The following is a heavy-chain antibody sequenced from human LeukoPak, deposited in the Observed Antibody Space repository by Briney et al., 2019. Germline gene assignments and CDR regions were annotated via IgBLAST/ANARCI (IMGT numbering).Heavy chain of an antibody. D-gene: IGHD6-13*01. CDR3: ARDSSAAGIGDFDY. CDR2: ISYDGSNK. V-gene: IGHV3-30*04. CDR1: GFTCSSYA. Sequence: GRSLRLSCAASGFTCSSYAMHWVRQAPGKGLEWVAVISYDGSNKYYADSVKGRFTISRDNSKNTLYLQMNSLRAEDTAVYYCARDSSAAGIGDFDYWGQGTLVTVSS. J-gene: IGHJ4*02.